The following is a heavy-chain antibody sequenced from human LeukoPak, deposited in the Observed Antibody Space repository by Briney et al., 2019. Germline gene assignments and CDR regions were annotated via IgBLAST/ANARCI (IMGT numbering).Heavy chain of an antibody. V-gene: IGHV4-61*08. CDR2: IYYSGST. D-gene: IGHD2-2*01. Sequence: SETLSLTCAVSGGSISSGGYSWSWIRQPPGKGLEWIGYIYYSGSTNYNPSLKSRVTISVDTSKNQFSLKLSSVTAADTAVYYCARALYALFDPWGQGTLVTVSS. CDR1: GGSISSGGYS. J-gene: IGHJ5*02. CDR3: ARALYALFDP.